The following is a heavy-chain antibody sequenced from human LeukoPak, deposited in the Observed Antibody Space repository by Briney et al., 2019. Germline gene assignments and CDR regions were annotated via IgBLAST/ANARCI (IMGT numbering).Heavy chain of an antibody. CDR1: GGSISSYY. CDR2: INHSGST. J-gene: IGHJ4*02. Sequence: SETLSLTCTVSGGSISSYYWSWIRQPPGKGLEWIGEINHSGSTNYNPSLKSRVTISVDTSKNQFSLKLSSVTAADTAVYYCARGGVYYFDYWGQGTLVTVSS. V-gene: IGHV4-34*01. CDR3: ARGGVYYFDY.